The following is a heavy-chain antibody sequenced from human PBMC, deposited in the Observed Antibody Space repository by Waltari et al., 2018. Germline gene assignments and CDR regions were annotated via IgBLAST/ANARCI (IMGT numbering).Heavy chain of an antibody. CDR1: GGTFSSYA. Sequence: QVQLVQSGAEVKKPGSSVKVSCKASGGTFSSYAISWARQAPGQGLEWMGGIIPIFGTANYAQKFQGRVTITADESTSTAYMELSSLRSEDTAVYYCAREGTGYSSSWPPAYFQHWGQGTLVTVSS. J-gene: IGHJ1*01. V-gene: IGHV1-69*12. D-gene: IGHD6-13*01. CDR2: IIPIFGTA. CDR3: AREGTGYSSSWPPAYFQH.